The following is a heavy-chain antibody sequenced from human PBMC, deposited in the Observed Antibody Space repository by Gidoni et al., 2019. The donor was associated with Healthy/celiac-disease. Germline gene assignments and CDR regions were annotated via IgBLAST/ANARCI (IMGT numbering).Heavy chain of an antibody. J-gene: IGHJ4*02. D-gene: IGHD1-1*01. CDR1: GGSISSSSYY. Sequence: QLQLQESGPGLVKPSETLSLTCTVSGGSISSSSYYWGWIRQPPGKGLEWIGSIYYSGSTYYNPSLKSRVTISVDTSKNQFSLKLSSVTAADTAVYYCASSRGTGTTFDYWGQGTLVTVSS. V-gene: IGHV4-39*01. CDR3: ASSRGTGTTFDY. CDR2: IYYSGST.